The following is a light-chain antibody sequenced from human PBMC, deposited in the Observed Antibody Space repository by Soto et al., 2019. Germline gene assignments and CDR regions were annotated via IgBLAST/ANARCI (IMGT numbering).Light chain of an antibody. Sequence: QSALTQPASVSGSPGQSITISCTGTSSDVGGYNYVSWYQQHPGKAPKLLIYDVTDRPSGVSNRFSGSKSGNTASLTISGVQAEDEADYYCTSYRSSSSIVVFVGGTKLTVL. CDR1: SSDVGGYNY. V-gene: IGLV2-14*01. J-gene: IGLJ2*01. CDR3: TSYRSSSSIVV. CDR2: DVT.